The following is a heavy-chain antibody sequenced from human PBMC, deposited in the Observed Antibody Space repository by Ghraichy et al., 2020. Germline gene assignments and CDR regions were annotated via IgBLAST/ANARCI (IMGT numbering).Heavy chain of an antibody. CDR3: ARDLSFGLLYGMDV. Sequence: GGSLRLSCAASGFTFSSYSMNWVRQAPGKGLEWVSSISSSSSYIYYADSVKGRFTISRDNAKNSLYLQMNSLRAEDTAVYYCARDLSFGLLYGMDVWGQGTTVTVSS. V-gene: IGHV3-21*01. CDR1: GFTFSSYS. CDR2: ISSSSSYI. D-gene: IGHD3-10*01. J-gene: IGHJ6*02.